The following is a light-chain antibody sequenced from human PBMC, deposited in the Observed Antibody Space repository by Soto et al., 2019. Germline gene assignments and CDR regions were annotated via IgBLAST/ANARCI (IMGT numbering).Light chain of an antibody. CDR3: QSYDSSLIGL. CDR2: GNS. J-gene: IGLJ3*02. CDR1: SSNIGAGYD. Sequence: QSVLTQPPSVSGAPGQRVTISCTGSSSNIGAGYDVHWYQQLPGTAPKLLIYGNSNRPSGVPDRFSGSKSGTSASLAITGLQAEDEADYYCQSYDSSLIGLLGGGTKLTVL. V-gene: IGLV1-40*01.